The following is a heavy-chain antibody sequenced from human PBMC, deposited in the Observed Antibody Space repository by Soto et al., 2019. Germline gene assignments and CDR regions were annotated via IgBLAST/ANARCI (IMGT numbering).Heavy chain of an antibody. CDR3: ARDPTIGGSYYHPFNWFDP. D-gene: IGHD1-26*01. CDR1: GFTFSSYS. J-gene: IGHJ5*02. Sequence: PGGSLRLSCAASGFTFSSYSMNWVRQAPGKGLEWVSSISSSSSYIYYADSVKGRFTISRDNAKNSLYLQMNSLRAEDTAVYYCARDPTIGGSYYHPFNWFDPWGQGTLVTSPQ. V-gene: IGHV3-21*01. CDR2: ISSSSSYI.